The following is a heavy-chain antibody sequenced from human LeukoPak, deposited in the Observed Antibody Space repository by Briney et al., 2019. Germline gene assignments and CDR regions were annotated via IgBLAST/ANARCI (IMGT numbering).Heavy chain of an antibody. Sequence: SETLSLTCTVSGGSISSSSYYWGWIRQPPGKGLEWIGSIYYSGSTYYNPSLKSRVIISVDTSKNQFSLKLSSVTAADTAVYYCGRAQQGAAGGRYYYHGVDVWGQGTTVTVSS. CDR3: GRAQQGAAGGRYYYHGVDV. J-gene: IGHJ6*02. D-gene: IGHD6-13*01. CDR1: GGSISSSSYY. CDR2: IYYSGST. V-gene: IGHV4-39*07.